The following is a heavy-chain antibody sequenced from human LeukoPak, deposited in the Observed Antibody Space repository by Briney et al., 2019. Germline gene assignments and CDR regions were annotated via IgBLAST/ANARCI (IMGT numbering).Heavy chain of an antibody. CDR2: MNPNSGNT. V-gene: IGHV1-8*01. CDR1: GYTFTSYD. Sequence: ASVKVSCKASGYTFTSYDINWVRQATGQGLEWMGWMNPNSGNTGYAQKFQGRVTMTRNTSISTAYMELSSLRSEDTAVYYCARVDGYYDFWSGYYLNGMDVWGQGTTVTVSS. J-gene: IGHJ6*02. D-gene: IGHD3-3*01. CDR3: ARVDGYYDFWSGYYLNGMDV.